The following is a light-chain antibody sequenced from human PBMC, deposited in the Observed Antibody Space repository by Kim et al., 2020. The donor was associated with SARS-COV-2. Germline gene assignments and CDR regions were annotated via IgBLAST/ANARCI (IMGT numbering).Light chain of an antibody. CDR3: QAWDSSTWV. Sequence: SYELTQPPSVSVSPGQTASITCSGDKLGDKYACWYQQKPGQSPVLVIYRDNQRPSGIPGRFSGSNSGNTATLTISGTQAMDEADYYCQAWDSSTWVFGGG. CDR2: RDN. V-gene: IGLV3-1*01. J-gene: IGLJ3*02. CDR1: KLGDKY.